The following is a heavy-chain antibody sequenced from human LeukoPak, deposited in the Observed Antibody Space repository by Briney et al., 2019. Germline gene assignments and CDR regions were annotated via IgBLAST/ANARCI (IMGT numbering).Heavy chain of an antibody. CDR1: GGSFSGYY. V-gene: IGHV4-34*01. CDR2: INHSGST. Sequence: PSETLSLTCAVYGGSFSGYYWSWIRQSPGKGLEWIGEINHSGSTNYNPSLKSRVTISLDTSKNQFSLKLSSVTAADTAVYYCAKHESLIAFDVWGQGAMVTVSS. J-gene: IGHJ3*01. CDR3: AKHESLIAFDV.